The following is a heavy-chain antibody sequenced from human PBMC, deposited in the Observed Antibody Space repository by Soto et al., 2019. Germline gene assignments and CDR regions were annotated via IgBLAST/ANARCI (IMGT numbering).Heavy chain of an antibody. Sequence: GGSLRLSCSASGFTFSSYAMHWVRQAPGKGLEYVSAISSNGGSTYYADSVKGRFTISRDNSKNTLYLQMSSLRAEDTAVYYCVKALGPSIVVVPAAIQDYWGQGTLVTVS. D-gene: IGHD2-2*01. V-gene: IGHV3-64D*08. J-gene: IGHJ4*02. CDR2: ISSNGGST. CDR1: GFTFSSYA. CDR3: VKALGPSIVVVPAAIQDY.